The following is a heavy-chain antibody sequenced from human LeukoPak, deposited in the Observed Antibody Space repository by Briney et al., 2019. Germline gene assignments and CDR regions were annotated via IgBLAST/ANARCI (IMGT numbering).Heavy chain of an antibody. J-gene: IGHJ4*02. D-gene: IGHD5-12*01. CDR1: GYSISSGFY. CDR2: IYHSGST. Sequence: KPSETLSLTCTVSGYSISSGFYWGWIRQPPGEGLEWIGSIYHSGSTYYNPSLKSRVTISLDTSKNQFSLKLNSVTAADTAVYYCARGVGVASNYWGQGTLVTVSS. CDR3: ARGVGVASNY. V-gene: IGHV4-38-2*02.